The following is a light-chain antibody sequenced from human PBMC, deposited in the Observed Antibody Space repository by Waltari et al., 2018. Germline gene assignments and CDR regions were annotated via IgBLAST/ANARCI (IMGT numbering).Light chain of an antibody. CDR1: SLRSYY. J-gene: IGLJ2*01. Sequence: SSELTQDPAVSVALGQTVRITCQGDSLRSYYVSWFHQKPGQAPALVIYGKNNRPSGIADRFSGSSSGSTASLTIIGAQAEDEADYYCHSRDSSGDVLIGGGTKLTVV. CDR2: GKN. CDR3: HSRDSSGDVL. V-gene: IGLV3-19*01.